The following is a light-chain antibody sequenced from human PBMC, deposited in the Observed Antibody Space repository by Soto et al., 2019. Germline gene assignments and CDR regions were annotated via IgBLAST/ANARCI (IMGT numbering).Light chain of an antibody. CDR3: QQGNNWPQNT. V-gene: IGKV3D-20*02. J-gene: IGKJ5*01. CDR2: GAS. CDR1: QSVSSSY. Sequence: EIVLTQSPGTLSLSPGERATLSCRASQSVSSSYLAWYQQKPGQAPRLLIDGASSRATGIPARFSGSGSGTDFTLSISSLEPEDFAVYYCQQGNNWPQNTFGQGTRREI.